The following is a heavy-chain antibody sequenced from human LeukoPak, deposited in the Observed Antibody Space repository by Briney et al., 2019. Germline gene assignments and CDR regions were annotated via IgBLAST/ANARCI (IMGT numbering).Heavy chain of an antibody. V-gene: IGHV4-39*01. CDR2: IYYSGST. J-gene: IGHJ4*02. CDR3: ARLRPHYSNYDLGYFDY. CDR1: VGSISSGSYY. Sequence: KTSETLSLTCTVSVGSISSGSYYWVWIRQPPGKGLEWIGSIYYSGSTYYNPSLKSRVTISVDTSKNQFSLKLSSVTAADTAVYYCARLRPHYSNYDLGYFDYWGQGTLVTVSS. D-gene: IGHD4-11*01.